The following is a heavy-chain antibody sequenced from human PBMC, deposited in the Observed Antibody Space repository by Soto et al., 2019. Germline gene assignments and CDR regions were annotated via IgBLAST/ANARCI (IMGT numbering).Heavy chain of an antibody. CDR3: ANSIAAAGTKGYYYYGMDV. J-gene: IGHJ6*02. V-gene: IGHV3-9*01. CDR2: ISWNSGSI. D-gene: IGHD6-13*01. Sequence: PVGSLRLSCAASGFTFDDYAMHWVRQAPGKGLEWVSGISWNSGSIGYADSVKGRFTISRDNAKNSLYLQMNSLRAEDTALYYCANSIAAAGTKGYYYYGMDVWGQGTTVTVSS. CDR1: GFTFDDYA.